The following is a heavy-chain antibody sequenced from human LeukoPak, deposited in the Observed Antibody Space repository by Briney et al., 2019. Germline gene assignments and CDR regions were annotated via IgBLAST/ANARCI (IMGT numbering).Heavy chain of an antibody. Sequence: PSETLSLTCTVSGGSISSYYWSWIRQPAGKGLEWIGRIHTSGSTNYNPSLKSRVTMSVDTSKNQFSLKLSSVTAADTAVYYCARVLRITIFGVVSSYFDYWGQGTLVTVSS. CDR2: IHTSGST. V-gene: IGHV4-4*07. D-gene: IGHD3-3*01. CDR3: ARVLRITIFGVVSSYFDY. CDR1: GGSISSYY. J-gene: IGHJ4*02.